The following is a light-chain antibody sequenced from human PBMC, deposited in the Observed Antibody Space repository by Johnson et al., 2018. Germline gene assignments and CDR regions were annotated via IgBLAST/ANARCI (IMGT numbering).Light chain of an antibody. CDR1: SSNIGNNY. J-gene: IGLJ1*01. CDR2: ENN. CDR3: GTWDSSLSAGKV. V-gene: IGLV1-51*02. Sequence: QSVLTQPPSVSAAPGQKVTISCSGSSSNIGNNYVSWYQQLPGTAPKLLIYENNKRPSWIPDRFSGSKSGTSATLGITGLQTGDEADYYCGTWDSSLSAGKVFGTGTKVTV.